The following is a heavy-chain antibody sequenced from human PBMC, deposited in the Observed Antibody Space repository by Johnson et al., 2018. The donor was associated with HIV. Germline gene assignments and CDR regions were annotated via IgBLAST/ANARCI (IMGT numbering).Heavy chain of an antibody. J-gene: IGHJ3*02. CDR1: GFTFNNAW. CDR2: IKSKTDGGTT. V-gene: IGHV3-15*01. Sequence: MLLVESGGGLVKPGGSLRLSCAASGFTFNNAWMSWVRQAPGKGLEWVGRIKSKTDGGTTDYAAPVKGRFTISRDDSKNTLYLQMNSLRAEDTAVYYCTKGEWDSRGYYTRVGAFDIWGQGTMVTVSS. D-gene: IGHD3-22*01. CDR3: TKGEWDSRGYYTRVGAFDI.